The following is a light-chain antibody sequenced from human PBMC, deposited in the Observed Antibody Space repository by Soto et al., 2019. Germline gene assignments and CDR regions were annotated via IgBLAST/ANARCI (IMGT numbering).Light chain of an antibody. CDR3: QSYDTRLSAYV. CDR2: LKT. V-gene: IGLV1-40*01. J-gene: IGLJ1*01. Sequence: QSVLTQPPSVSGAPGQRVTISCTGSSSNIGAGYDVHGYQQVPGTAPKLLIYLKTNRPSGVPDRKSASKSGSSASLAITGLQAEDEGDYYCQSYDTRLSAYVFGTGTKVTVL. CDR1: SSNIGAGYD.